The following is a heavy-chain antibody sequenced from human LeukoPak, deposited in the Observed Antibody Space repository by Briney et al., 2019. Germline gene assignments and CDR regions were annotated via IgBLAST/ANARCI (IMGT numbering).Heavy chain of an antibody. J-gene: IGHJ6*04. Sequence: GGSLRLSCAASGFTFSDYYMSWVRQAPGKGLEWVGFIRSKAYGVTTEHAASVKGRYTISRDDSKSIAYLQMNSLKTEDTAVYYCSRADYYGSGSPISLDVWGKGTTVTVSS. CDR2: IRSKAYGVTT. D-gene: IGHD3-10*01. CDR1: GFTFSDYY. V-gene: IGHV3-49*04. CDR3: SRADYYGSGSPISLDV.